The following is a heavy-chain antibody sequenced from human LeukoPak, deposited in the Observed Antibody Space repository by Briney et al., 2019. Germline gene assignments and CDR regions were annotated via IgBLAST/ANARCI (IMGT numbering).Heavy chain of an antibody. D-gene: IGHD1-14*01. Sequence: GGSLRLSCAASGFTFSTYAMHWVRQAPGKGLEWVAVISYDGSNKYYADSVKGRFTISRDNSKNTLYLQMNSLRAEDTAVYYCAREIKDPTHRGIFDYWGQGTLVTVSS. CDR2: ISYDGSNK. V-gene: IGHV3-30*04. CDR3: AREIKDPTHRGIFDY. CDR1: GFTFSTYA. J-gene: IGHJ4*02.